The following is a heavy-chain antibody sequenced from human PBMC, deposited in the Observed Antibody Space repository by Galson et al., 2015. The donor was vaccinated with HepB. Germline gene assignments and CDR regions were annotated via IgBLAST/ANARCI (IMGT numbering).Heavy chain of an antibody. V-gene: IGHV1-69*13. Sequence: SVKVSCKASGGTFSSYAISWVRQAPGQGLEWMGGIIPIFGTANYAQKFQGRVTITADESTSTAYMELSSLRSEDTAVYYCASTLLSLDYYYYYGMDVWGQGTTVTVSS. CDR2: IIPIFGTA. J-gene: IGHJ6*02. CDR1: GGTFSSYA. D-gene: IGHD2-15*01. CDR3: ASTLLSLDYYYYYGMDV.